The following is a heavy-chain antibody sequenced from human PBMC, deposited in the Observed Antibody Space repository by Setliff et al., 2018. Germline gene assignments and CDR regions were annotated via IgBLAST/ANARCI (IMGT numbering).Heavy chain of an antibody. CDR1: GGSISSGGYY. CDR3: ARGAGWCCDSSGYYYDY. D-gene: IGHD3-22*01. Sequence: SETLSLTCTVSGGSISSGGYYWSWIRQHPGKGLEWIGYIYYGGSTYYSPSLKSRVTISVDTSKNQFSLKLSSVTAADTAVYYCARGAGWCCDSSGYYYDYWGQGTLVTVSS. J-gene: IGHJ4*02. CDR2: IYYGGST. V-gene: IGHV4-31*03.